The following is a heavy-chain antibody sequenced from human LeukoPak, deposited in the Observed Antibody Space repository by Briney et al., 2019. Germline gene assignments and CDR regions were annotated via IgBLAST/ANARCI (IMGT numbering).Heavy chain of an antibody. V-gene: IGHV3-30*04. J-gene: IGHJ6*03. CDR1: GFTFINYV. CDR3: ARGSRGWYLNYMDV. D-gene: IGHD6-19*01. Sequence: PGGSLRLSCVTSGFTFINYVMHWVRQAPGKGLGWVAVISSDGNTKLYVDSMEGRFTISRDNSKNTLYLQMNSLRPEDTAVYYCARGSRGWYLNYMDVWGKGTTVTVSS. CDR2: ISSDGNTK.